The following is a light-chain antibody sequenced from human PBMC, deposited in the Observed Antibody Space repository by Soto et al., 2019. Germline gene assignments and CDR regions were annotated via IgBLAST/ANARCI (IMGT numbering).Light chain of an antibody. CDR3: QHYSNSRWT. CDR2: AVS. CDR1: QSVSSRS. V-gene: IGKV3-20*01. Sequence: EIVLTQSPGTLSLPPGERATLSCRASQSVSSRSLAWYQQIPGQAPRLLMYAVSTRATGIPDRFSGGGSGTDFTLTISRLEHEDFEVYYCQHYSNSRWTFGQGTKVDIK. J-gene: IGKJ1*01.